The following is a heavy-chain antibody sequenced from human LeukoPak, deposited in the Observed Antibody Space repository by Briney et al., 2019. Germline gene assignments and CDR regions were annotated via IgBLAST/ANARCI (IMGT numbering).Heavy chain of an antibody. Sequence: GGSLRLSCAASGFTFSSYAMSWVRQAPGKGLEWVSAISGSGGSTYYADSVKGRFTISRDNSKNTLYLQMNGLRAEDTAVYYCAKDLYCSSTSCLPYYFDYWGQGTLVTVSS. CDR3: AKDLYCSSTSCLPYYFDY. D-gene: IGHD2-2*01. J-gene: IGHJ4*02. CDR1: GFTFSSYA. V-gene: IGHV3-23*01. CDR2: ISGSGGST.